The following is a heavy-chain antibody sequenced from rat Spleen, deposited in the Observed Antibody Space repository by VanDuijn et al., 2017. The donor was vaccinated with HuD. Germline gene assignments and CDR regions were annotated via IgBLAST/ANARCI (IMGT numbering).Heavy chain of an antibody. D-gene: IGHD1-11*01. J-gene: IGHJ3*01. CDR2: ITKTGDNS. CDR3: ARHSLDYGGYRGWFAY. Sequence: EVQVVESGGGLVQPGGSLKLSCVASGFTFNNYWMTWIRQGPGKGLEWVASITKTGDNSFYPDSVKGRFTISRDNAKSTLYLQMDSLRSEDTATYYCARHSLDYGGYRGWFAYWGQGTLVTVSS. CDR1: GFTFNNYW. V-gene: IGHV5-31*01.